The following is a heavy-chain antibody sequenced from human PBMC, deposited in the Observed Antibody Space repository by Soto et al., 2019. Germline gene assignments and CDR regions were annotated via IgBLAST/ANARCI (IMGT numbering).Heavy chain of an antibody. V-gene: IGHV2-5*02. CDR3: AHRQRTVYFDY. CDR1: GFSLSTSGVG. Sequence: QITLKESGPTLVKPAQTLTLTCTFSGFSLSTSGVGVGWIRQPPGKALEWLALTYWDDDKRYSPSLKSRLTITKDTSKNQVVLTMTNMDPVDTATYYCAHRQRTVYFDYWGQGTLVTVSS. CDR2: TYWDDDK. D-gene: IGHD4-17*01. J-gene: IGHJ4*02.